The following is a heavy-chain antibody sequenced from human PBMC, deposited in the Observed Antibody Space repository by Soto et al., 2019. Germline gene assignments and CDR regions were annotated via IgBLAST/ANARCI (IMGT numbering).Heavy chain of an antibody. D-gene: IGHD1-26*01. Sequence: LSLTCTVSGGSISSHYWSWVRQAPGKGLEWIGHIYYRGSTSYNPSLRSRSTISVDTSNDQFSLKLNSVTTADTAVYYCARDGREASGMDVWGQGTKVTVSS. V-gene: IGHV4-59*11. J-gene: IGHJ6*02. CDR1: GGSISSHY. CDR2: IYYRGST. CDR3: ARDGREASGMDV.